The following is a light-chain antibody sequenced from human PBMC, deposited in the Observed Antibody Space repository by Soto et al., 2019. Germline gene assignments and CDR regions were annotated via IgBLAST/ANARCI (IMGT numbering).Light chain of an antibody. J-gene: IGKJ1*01. Sequence: EIVLTQSPGTLSLSPGERATLSCRASQSVSSSYLAWYQQKPGQAPRLLIYGASSRATGIPARFRGSGSGTEFRLTISSLQSEDFATYYCQQYNTWHPKMAFGRGTKVEIK. CDR2: GAS. CDR3: QQYNTWHPKMA. CDR1: QSVSSSY. V-gene: IGKV3-15*01.